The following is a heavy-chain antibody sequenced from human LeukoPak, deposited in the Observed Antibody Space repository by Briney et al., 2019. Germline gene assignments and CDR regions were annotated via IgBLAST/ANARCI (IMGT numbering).Heavy chain of an antibody. J-gene: IGHJ4*02. V-gene: IGHV3-53*01. CDR2: IYSGGNI. Sequence: GGSLRLSCAASGFTVSSTYMSWVRQAPGKGLEWVSVIYSGGNIYYIDSVKGRFTISRDTFKNTLYLQMNSLRAEDTAVYFCARELEPSSGFFDYWGQGTLVTVSS. D-gene: IGHD6-19*01. CDR3: ARELEPSSGFFDY. CDR1: GFTVSSTY.